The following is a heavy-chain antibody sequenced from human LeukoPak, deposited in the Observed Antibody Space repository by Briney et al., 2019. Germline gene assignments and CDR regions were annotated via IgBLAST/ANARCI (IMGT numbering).Heavy chain of an antibody. D-gene: IGHD6-19*01. CDR2: ISGSSAFT. J-gene: IGHJ4*02. CDR3: AKAVASGRSFDY. Sequence: GGSLRLSCAASGFTFSTYAMSWVPQTPGQGLEWVSTISGSSAFTYYADSVQGRFTISRDNSKNTVYLQMNSLRAADTAVYYCAKAVASGRSFDYWGQGALVTVSS. V-gene: IGHV3-23*01. CDR1: GFTFSTYA.